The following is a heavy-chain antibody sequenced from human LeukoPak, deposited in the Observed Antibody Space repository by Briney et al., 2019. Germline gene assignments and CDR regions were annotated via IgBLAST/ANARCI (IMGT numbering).Heavy chain of an antibody. CDR2: ISYGGST. CDR3: ARRPHSGSLDF. J-gene: IGHJ4*02. Sequence: PSETLSLTCTVSGASTSSHYWSWIRQPPGKGLEWIGYISYGGSTNYNPSLKSRVTMSVDTSRNQFSLRLSSLTAADTAVYYCARRPHSGSLDFWGQGFLVTVSS. D-gene: IGHD1-26*01. V-gene: IGHV4-59*08. CDR1: GASTSSHY.